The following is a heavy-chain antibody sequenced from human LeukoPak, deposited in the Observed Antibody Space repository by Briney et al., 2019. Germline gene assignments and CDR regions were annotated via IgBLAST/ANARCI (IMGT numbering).Heavy chain of an antibody. Sequence: SETLSLTCTVSGGSISSYYWSWIRQPAGKGPEWIGRIYTSGSTNYNPSLKSRVTMSVDTSKNQFSLKLSSVTAADTAVYYCARDRYYGSGSYFDYWGQGTLVTVSS. CDR3: ARDRYYGSGSYFDY. J-gene: IGHJ4*02. D-gene: IGHD3-10*01. CDR2: IYTSGST. CDR1: GGSISSYY. V-gene: IGHV4-4*07.